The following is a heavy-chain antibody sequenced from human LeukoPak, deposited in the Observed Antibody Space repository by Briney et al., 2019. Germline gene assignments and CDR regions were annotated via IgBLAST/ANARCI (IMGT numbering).Heavy chain of an antibody. D-gene: IGHD3-22*01. CDR3: ARGLDSSGYYYYYYMDV. V-gene: IGHV1-2*02. Sequence: ASVKVSCKASGYTFSGHYMHWVRQAPGQGLEWMGWINPNSGGTNYAQKFQGRVTMTRDTSSSTAYMELSRLRSDDTAVYYCARGLDSSGYYYYYYMDVWGKGTTVTVS. J-gene: IGHJ6*03. CDR1: GYTFSGHY. CDR2: INPNSGGT.